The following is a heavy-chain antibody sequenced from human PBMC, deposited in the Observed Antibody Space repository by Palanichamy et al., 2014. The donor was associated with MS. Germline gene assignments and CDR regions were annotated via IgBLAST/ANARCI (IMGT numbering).Heavy chain of an antibody. CDR2: IKEDGSEK. D-gene: IGHD6-13*01. Sequence: EVQLVESGGGLVQPGGSLRLSCVASGFTFSSYWMTWVRRAPGKGLEWVANIKEDGSEKYYADSVKGRFTMSRDNAKSSLFLQMKSLRAEDTAVYHCARGGIAAAGPWGQGTLVTVSS. CDR3: ARGGIAAAGP. J-gene: IGHJ5*02. V-gene: IGHV3-7*03. CDR1: GFTFSSYW.